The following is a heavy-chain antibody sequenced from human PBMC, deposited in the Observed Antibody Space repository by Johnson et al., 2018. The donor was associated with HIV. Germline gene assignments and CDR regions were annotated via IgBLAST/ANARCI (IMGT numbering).Heavy chain of an antibody. D-gene: IGHD3-22*01. CDR1: GFTFSDYY. CDR3: ARECQYHYDSSGCTYDAFDI. CDR2: IKQDGSDR. J-gene: IGHJ3*02. Sequence: VQLVESGGGLVNPGGSLRLSCAASGFTFSDYYFSWIRQAPGKGLEWVANIKQDGSDRYYVNSVKGRFTISRDNAKNSLFLQMNNLRAEDTAVYYCARECQYHYDSSGCTYDAFDIWGQGTMVTVSS. V-gene: IGHV3-7*01.